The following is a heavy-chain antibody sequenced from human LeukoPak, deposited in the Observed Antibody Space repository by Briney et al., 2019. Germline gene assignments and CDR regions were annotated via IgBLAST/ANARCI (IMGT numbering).Heavy chain of an antibody. CDR1: GGSISSSSYY. CDR3: ARDPSDI. Sequence: SETLSLTCTVSGGSISSSSYYWGWIRQPPGKGLEWIGSIYYSGSTYYNPSLKSRVTISVDTSKNQFSLKLSSVTAADTAVYYCARDPSDIWGQGTMVTVSS. J-gene: IGHJ3*02. V-gene: IGHV4-39*07. CDR2: IYYSGST.